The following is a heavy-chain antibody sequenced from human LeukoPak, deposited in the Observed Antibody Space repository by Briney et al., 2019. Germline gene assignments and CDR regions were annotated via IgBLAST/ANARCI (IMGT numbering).Heavy chain of an antibody. CDR3: ARDGGDGYNSN. CDR1: GYTFTGYY. D-gene: IGHD5-24*01. J-gene: IGHJ4*02. V-gene: IGHV1-18*04. Sequence: ASVKVSCKASGYTFTGYYMHWVRQAPGQGLEWMGWISAYNGNTNYAQRLQGRVTMTTDTSTSTAYMELRRLRSDDTAVYYCARDGGDGYNSNWGQGTLVTVSS. CDR2: ISAYNGNT.